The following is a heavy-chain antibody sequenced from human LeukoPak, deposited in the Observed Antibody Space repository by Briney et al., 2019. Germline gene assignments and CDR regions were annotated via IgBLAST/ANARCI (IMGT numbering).Heavy chain of an antibody. V-gene: IGHV1-2*02. J-gene: IGHJ4*02. D-gene: IGHD5-18*01. CDR2: INPNSGGT. Sequence: ASVKVSCKASGYTFSGYYIHWMRQAPGQGLEWTGWINPNSGGTNYAQNFQGRVTMTRDTSISTAYMELSRLKSDDTAVYYCARGTNFYGYDYWGQGTLVTVSS. CDR1: GYTFSGYY. CDR3: ARGTNFYGYDY.